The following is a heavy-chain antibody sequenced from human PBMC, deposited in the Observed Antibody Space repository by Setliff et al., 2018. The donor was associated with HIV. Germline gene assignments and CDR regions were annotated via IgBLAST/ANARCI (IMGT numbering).Heavy chain of an antibody. V-gene: IGHV2-70*11. J-gene: IGHJ4*02. CDR1: GFSLSPRGMS. Sequence: SGRTLVNPTQTLTLTCTFSGFSLSPRGMSVSWIRQPPGKALEWLARIDWDDAKYYSTSLKTRLTISKDTSKNQVVLTMTNMDPVDTATYYCARGSESLTYFDNLGPGTLVTVSS. CDR3: ARGSESLTYFDN. D-gene: IGHD3-10*01. CDR2: IDWDDAK.